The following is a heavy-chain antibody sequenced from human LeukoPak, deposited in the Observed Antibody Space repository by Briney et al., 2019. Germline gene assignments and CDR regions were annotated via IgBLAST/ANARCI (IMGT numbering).Heavy chain of an antibody. J-gene: IGHJ4*02. Sequence: SETLSLTCTVSGGSISSSSYYWGWIRQPPGKGLEWIGEINHSGSTNYNPSLKSRVTISVDTSKNQFSLKLSSVTAADTAVYYCAREPTVTAAFDYWGQGTLVTVSS. D-gene: IGHD4-17*01. CDR1: GGSISSSSYY. CDR2: INHSGST. V-gene: IGHV4-39*07. CDR3: AREPTVTAAFDY.